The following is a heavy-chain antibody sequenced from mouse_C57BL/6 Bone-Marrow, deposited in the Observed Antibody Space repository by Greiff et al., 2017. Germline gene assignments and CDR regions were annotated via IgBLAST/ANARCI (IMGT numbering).Heavy chain of an antibody. CDR3: ARSRVLLCDY. D-gene: IGHD2-1*01. V-gene: IGHV1-64*01. Sequence: VKLQQPGAELVKPGASVKLSCKASGYTFTSYWMHWVKQRPGQGLEWIGMIHPNSGSTNYNEKFKSKATLTVDKSSSTAYMQLSSLTSEDAAVYYCARSRVLLCDYWGQGTTLTVSS. CDR1: GYTFTSYW. J-gene: IGHJ2*01. CDR2: IHPNSGST.